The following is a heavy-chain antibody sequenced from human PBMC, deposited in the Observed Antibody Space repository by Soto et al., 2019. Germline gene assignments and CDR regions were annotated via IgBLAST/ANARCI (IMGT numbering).Heavy chain of an antibody. D-gene: IGHD6-6*01. V-gene: IGHV5-51*01. CDR3: ARHNDRLAPRLLHGMDV. J-gene: IGHJ6*01. CDR2: IYPGDSDT. Sequence: GEYLKISCEGSGYSFTSSWIVWVRQMPGNGLEWMGIIYPGDSDTRYSPSFQGQVTISADKYISTAYLQWSSLKASDTAMYYCARHNDRLAPRLLHGMDVWGQGTSLTVSS. CDR1: GYSFTSSW.